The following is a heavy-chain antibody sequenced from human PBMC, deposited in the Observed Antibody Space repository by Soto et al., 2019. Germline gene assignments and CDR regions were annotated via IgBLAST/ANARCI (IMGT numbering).Heavy chain of an antibody. J-gene: IGHJ4*02. Sequence: PGGSLSLSCAATGFTFSSYAMSWVRQAPGKGLEWVSAISGSGGSTYYADSVKGRFTISRDNSKNTLYLQMNSLRAEDTAVYYCAKVAFGGVIVTNFDYWGQGTLVTVSS. V-gene: IGHV3-23*01. D-gene: IGHD3-16*02. CDR1: GFTFSSYA. CDR3: AKVAFGGVIVTNFDY. CDR2: ISGSGGST.